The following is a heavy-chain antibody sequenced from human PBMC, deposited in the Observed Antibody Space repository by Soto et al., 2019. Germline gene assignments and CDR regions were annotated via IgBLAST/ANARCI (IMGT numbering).Heavy chain of an antibody. D-gene: IGHD1-1*01. V-gene: IGHV3-23*01. CDR3: AKDAAVWTYYFDY. Sequence: EVQLLESGGGLVQPGGSLRLSCAASGFTFSSYAMSWVRQAPGKGLEWVSAISGSGGSTYYADSVKGRFTISSDNSKNTLYLQMSSLRAEDTAVYYCAKDAAVWTYYFDYWGQGTLVTVSS. J-gene: IGHJ4*02. CDR1: GFTFSSYA. CDR2: ISGSGGST.